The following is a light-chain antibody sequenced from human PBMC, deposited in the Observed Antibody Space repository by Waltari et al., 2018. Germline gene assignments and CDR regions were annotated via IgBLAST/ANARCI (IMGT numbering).Light chain of an antibody. Sequence: DIQMAQSPSSVSASVGDTVTITCRASERLRTWLAWYQQKPGKAPKLLIYGASSLQSGVPGRFRGSGSGTEFTLTISNLQPDDFASYYCQQAHTFPFTFGPGTKLYIK. J-gene: IGKJ3*01. CDR3: QQAHTFPFT. CDR1: ERLRTW. CDR2: GAS. V-gene: IGKV1-12*01.